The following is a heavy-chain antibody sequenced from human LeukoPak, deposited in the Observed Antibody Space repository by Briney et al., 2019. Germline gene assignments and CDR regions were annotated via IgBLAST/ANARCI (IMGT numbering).Heavy chain of an antibody. D-gene: IGHD1-26*01. CDR3: ARDLSGAAPFDY. CDR2: IYYSGST. CDR1: GGSISSYY. J-gene: IGHJ4*02. Sequence: SETLSLTCTVSGGSISSYYWSWIRQPPGKGLEWIGYIYYSGSTNYNPSLKSRDTISVDTSKNQFSLKLSSVTAADTAVYYCARDLSGAAPFDYWGQGTLVTVSS. V-gene: IGHV4-59*01.